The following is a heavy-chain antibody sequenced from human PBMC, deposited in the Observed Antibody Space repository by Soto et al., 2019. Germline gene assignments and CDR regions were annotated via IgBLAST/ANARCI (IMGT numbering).Heavy chain of an antibody. J-gene: IGHJ6*02. CDR1: GFTFSSYA. CDR3: ARGRSPLEDV. CDR2: ISYDGSNK. Sequence: QVQLVESGGGVVQPGRSLRLSCAASGFTFSSYAMHWVRQAPGKGLEWVAVISYDGSNKYYADSVKGRFTISRDNSKNTLYLQMNSLRAEDTAVYYCARGRSPLEDVWGQGTTVTVSS. V-gene: IGHV3-30-3*01. D-gene: IGHD1-26*01.